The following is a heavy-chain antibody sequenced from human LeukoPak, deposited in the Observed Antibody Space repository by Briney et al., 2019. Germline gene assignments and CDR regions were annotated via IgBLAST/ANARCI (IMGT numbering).Heavy chain of an antibody. CDR2: IYHGGNT. CDR3: ARHVYSSGCYRS. V-gene: IGHV4-39*01. CDR1: GGSIRSSSYY. Sequence: SETLSLTCTVSGGSIRSSSYYWGWIRQPPGKGLEWIASIYHGGNTYYNPSLNSRVTISVDTSNNQFSLKLSSVTAADTAVYYCARHVYSSGCYRSWGQGTLVTVSS. D-gene: IGHD6-19*01. J-gene: IGHJ5*02.